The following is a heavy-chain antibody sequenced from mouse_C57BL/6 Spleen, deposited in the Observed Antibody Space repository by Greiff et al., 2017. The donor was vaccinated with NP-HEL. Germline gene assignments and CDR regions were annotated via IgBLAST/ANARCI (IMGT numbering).Heavy chain of an antibody. CDR2: ISSGGSYT. Sequence: EVMLVESGGDLVKPGGSLKLSCAASGFTFSSYGMSWVRQTPDKRLEWVATISSGGSYTYYPDSVKGRFTISRDKAKNTLYLQMSSLKSEDTAMYYCARRYYYGSSYVAWFAYWGQGTLVTVSA. J-gene: IGHJ3*01. D-gene: IGHD1-1*01. CDR3: ARRYYYGSSYVAWFAY. V-gene: IGHV5-6*02. CDR1: GFTFSSYG.